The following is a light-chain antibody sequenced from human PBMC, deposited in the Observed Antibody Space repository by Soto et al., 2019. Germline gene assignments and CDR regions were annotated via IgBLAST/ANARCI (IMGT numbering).Light chain of an antibody. CDR3: ISYTGSSTSDV. V-gene: IGLV2-14*01. Sequence: QSALTQPASVSGSPRQSITISCSGTRSDIGSYNYVAWYQQFPGKTPKILIYGVSNRPSVVSSRFSGSKSGNTASLTISGLQAEDEADYYCISYTGSSTSDVFGSGTKLTVL. CDR2: GVS. CDR1: RSDIGSYNY. J-gene: IGLJ1*01.